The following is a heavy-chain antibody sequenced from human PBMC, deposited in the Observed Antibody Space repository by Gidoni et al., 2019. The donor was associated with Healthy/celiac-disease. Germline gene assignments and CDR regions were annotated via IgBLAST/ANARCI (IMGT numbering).Heavy chain of an antibody. CDR2: ISYDGSNK. CDR3: ARDLGYCSSTSCYSHGMDV. CDR1: GFTFSRYA. J-gene: IGHJ6*02. D-gene: IGHD2-2*02. V-gene: IGHV3-30-3*01. Sequence: QVQLVESGGGVVQPGRSLRLSCAASGFTFSRYAMHWVRQAPGKGLEWVAVISYDGSNKYYADSVKGRFTISRDNSKNTLYLQMNSLRAEDTAVYYCARDLGYCSSTSCYSHGMDVWGQGTTVTVSS.